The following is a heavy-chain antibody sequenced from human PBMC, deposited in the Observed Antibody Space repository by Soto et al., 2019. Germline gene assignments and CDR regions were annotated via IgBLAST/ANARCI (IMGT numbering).Heavy chain of an antibody. CDR3: ARDRYSYYDFWSGSLPYSYYGMDV. V-gene: IGHV3-7*01. CDR2: IKQDGSEK. J-gene: IGHJ6*02. D-gene: IGHD3-3*01. Sequence: GGSLRLSCAASGFTFSSYWMSWVRQAPGKGLEWVANIKQDGSEKYYVDSVKGRFTISRDNAKNSLYLQMNSLRAKGTAVYYCARDRYSYYDFWSGSLPYSYYGMDVWGQGTTVTVSS. CDR1: GFTFSSYW.